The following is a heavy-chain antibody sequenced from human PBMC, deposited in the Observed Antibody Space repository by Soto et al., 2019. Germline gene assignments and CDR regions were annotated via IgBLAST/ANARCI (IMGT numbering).Heavy chain of an antibody. CDR2: INAGNGNT. J-gene: IGHJ5*02. CDR1: GYTFTSYA. Sequence: GASVKVSCKASGYTFTSYAMHWVRQAPGQRLEWMGWINAGNGNTKYSQKFQGRVTITRDTSASTAYMELSSLRSEDTAVYYCARSFITMIVVVANWFDPWGQGTLVTVSS. D-gene: IGHD3-22*01. CDR3: ARSFITMIVVVANWFDP. V-gene: IGHV1-3*01.